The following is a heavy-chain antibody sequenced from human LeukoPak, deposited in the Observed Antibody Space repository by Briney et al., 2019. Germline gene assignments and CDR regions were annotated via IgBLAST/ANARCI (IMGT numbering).Heavy chain of an antibody. Sequence: PSETLSLTCTVSGGSISSGGYYLSWIRQHPGKGLEWIGYIYYSGSTYYNPSLKSRVTISVDTSKNQFSLKLSSVTAADTAVYYCARGRERWLPLDYWGQGTLVTVSS. V-gene: IGHV4-31*03. CDR1: GGSISSGGYY. CDR2: IYYSGST. D-gene: IGHD5-12*01. CDR3: ARGRERWLPLDY. J-gene: IGHJ4*02.